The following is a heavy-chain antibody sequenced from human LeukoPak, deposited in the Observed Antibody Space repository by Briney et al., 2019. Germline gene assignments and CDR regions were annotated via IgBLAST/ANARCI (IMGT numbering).Heavy chain of an antibody. V-gene: IGHV4-31*03. Sequence: PSETLSLTCIVSGDSIIIRANYWSCVRQHPGECLEWLGYIFYSGTTYYNPSLEGRVTISVATSNNQFFLKLNAVTAADTVVYYCARSRMGGDYCHVDVWGRGTTVSVST. J-gene: IGHJ6*04. D-gene: IGHD2/OR15-2a*01. CDR3: ARSRMGGDYCHVDV. CDR1: GDSIIIRANY. CDR2: IFYSGTT.